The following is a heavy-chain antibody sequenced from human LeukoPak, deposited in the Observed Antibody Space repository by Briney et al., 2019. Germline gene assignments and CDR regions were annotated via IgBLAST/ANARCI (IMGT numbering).Heavy chain of an antibody. CDR1: GGTFSNYA. CDR2: IIPIFGTA. V-gene: IGHV1-69*13. D-gene: IGHD6-19*01. CDR3: ARILSSSWYEYFHH. Sequence: SVKVSCKASGGTFSNYAISWVRQAPGQGLEWMGAIIPIFGTANYAQKFQGRVTITADESTSTAYMELSSLRSEDTAVCYCARILSSSWYEYFHHWGQGTLVTVSS. J-gene: IGHJ1*01.